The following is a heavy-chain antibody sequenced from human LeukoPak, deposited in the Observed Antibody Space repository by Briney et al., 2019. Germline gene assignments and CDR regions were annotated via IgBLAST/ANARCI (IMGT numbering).Heavy chain of an antibody. CDR2: IYHNGTT. D-gene: IGHD5-12*01. J-gene: IGHJ6*04. Sequence: SQTLSLTCAVSSGSISCGACSWSWIRQPPGKGLEWIGYIYHNGTTYYNPSFKSRVTISVDRSENQFSLWLKSVTAADTAVYYCARASYSGYPPYYYGLDVWGKGTTVTVSS. CDR3: ARASYSGYPPYYYGLDV. CDR1: SGSISCGACS. V-gene: IGHV4-30-2*01.